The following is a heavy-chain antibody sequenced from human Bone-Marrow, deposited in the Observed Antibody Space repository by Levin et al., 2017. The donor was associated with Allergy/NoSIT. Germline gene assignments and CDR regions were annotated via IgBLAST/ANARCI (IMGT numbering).Heavy chain of an antibody. CDR2: ISNSGTI. J-gene: IGHJ3*01. D-gene: IGHD2-21*02. CDR3: ASVVTATYHAFDV. CDR1: GFTFSNYE. V-gene: IGHV3-48*03. Sequence: SCAASGFTFSNYEMNWVRQAPGKGLEWVSYISNSGTINYADSVKGRFTISRDNARNSLYLQMNSLRAEDTAVYYCASVVTATYHAFDVWGQGSMVTVSS.